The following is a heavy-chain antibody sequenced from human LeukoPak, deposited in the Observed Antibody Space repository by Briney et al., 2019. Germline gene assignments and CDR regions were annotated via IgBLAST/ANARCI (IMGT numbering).Heavy chain of an antibody. D-gene: IGHD4-17*01. CDR2: ISAYNGNT. J-gene: IGHJ4*02. Sequence: ASVKVSCKASGYTFTSYGISWVRQAPGQGLEWMGWISAYNGNTNYAQKLQGRVTMTTDTSTSTAYMELRSLRSDDTAVYYCARTPDYGDYAYYFDYWGQGTLVTVSS. V-gene: IGHV1-18*01. CDR1: GYTFTSYG. CDR3: ARTPDYGDYAYYFDY.